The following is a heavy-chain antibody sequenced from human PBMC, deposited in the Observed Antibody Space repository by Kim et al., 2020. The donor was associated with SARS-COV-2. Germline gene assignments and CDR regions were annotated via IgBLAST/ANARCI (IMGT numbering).Heavy chain of an antibody. D-gene: IGHD2-15*01. CDR3: ARGGVPDCSGTSCDWFDP. Sequence: KGQFTISRENAKNSLYLQMNSLRAGDTAVYYCARGGVPDCSGTSCDWFDPWGQGTLVTVSS. J-gene: IGHJ5*02. V-gene: IGHV3-13*03.